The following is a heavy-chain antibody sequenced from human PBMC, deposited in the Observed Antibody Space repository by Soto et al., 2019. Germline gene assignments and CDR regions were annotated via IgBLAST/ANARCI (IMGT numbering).Heavy chain of an antibody. V-gene: IGHV3-48*01. CDR3: ARDAGPYSSGWYY. CDR2: ISSSSSTI. D-gene: IGHD6-19*01. Sequence: GGSLRLSCAASGFTFSSYSMNWVRRAPGKGLEWVSYISSSSSTIYYADSVKGRFTISRDNAKNSLYLQMNSLRAEDTAVYYCARDAGPYSSGWYYWGQGTLVTVSS. J-gene: IGHJ4*02. CDR1: GFTFSSYS.